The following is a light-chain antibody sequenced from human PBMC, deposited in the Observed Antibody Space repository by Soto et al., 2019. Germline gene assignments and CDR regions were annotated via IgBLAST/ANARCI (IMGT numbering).Light chain of an antibody. V-gene: IGKV3-15*01. Sequence: EIVMTQSPATLSVSPGERDTLSCRASQSVSSNLAWYQQKPGQAPRLLIYAASTRATGIPARFSGSGSGTEFPLTISSLLFEFFEFYYREKYKNWPPGLICGGGTQV. CDR3: EKYKNWPPGLI. CDR1: QSVSSN. CDR2: AAS. J-gene: IGKJ4*01.